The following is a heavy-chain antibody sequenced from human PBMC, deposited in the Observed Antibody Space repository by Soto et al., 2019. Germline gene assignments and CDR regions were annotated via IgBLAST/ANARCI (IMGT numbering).Heavy chain of an antibody. CDR2: INPNSGGT. CDR3: ARGGCGSCSTQPYYYYGMDV. V-gene: IGHV1-2*04. Sequence: ASVKVSCKAAGYTFTGYYMHRVRQAPGQGLEWMGWINPNSGGTNYAQKFQGWVTMTRDTSISTSYMELSRLRSDDTAVYYCARGGCGSCSTQPYYYYGMDVWGQGTTVTVSS. CDR1: GYTFTGYY. J-gene: IGHJ6*02. D-gene: IGHD2-15*01.